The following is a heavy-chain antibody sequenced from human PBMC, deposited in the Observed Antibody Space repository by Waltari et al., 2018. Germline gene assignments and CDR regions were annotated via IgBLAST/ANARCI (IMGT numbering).Heavy chain of an antibody. CDR3: ANEPRSRAGYVALMEK. Sequence: QVQLVESGGGVVQPGASLMLSCAVSGFPFSSYDMHWLRQAPGRRVEWVGRSCHVARKKNDAEAVKAGFIVSRDNGKRTVCPKMYSLRTEEDAKYYRANEPRSRAGYVALMEKWGQGTLVSVS. CDR1: GFPFSSYD. V-gene: IGHV3-30*02. J-gene: IGHJ4*02. CDR2: SCHVARKK. D-gene: IGHD5-12*01.